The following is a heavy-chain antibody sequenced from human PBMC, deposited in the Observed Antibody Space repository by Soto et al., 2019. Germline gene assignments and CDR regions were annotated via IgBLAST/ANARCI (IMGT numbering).Heavy chain of an antibody. CDR2: IIPIFGTA. Sequence: QVQLVQSGAEVKKPGSSVKVSCKASGGTFSSYAISWVRQAPGQGLEWMGGIIPIFGTANYAQKFQGRVTITADKSTSKAYMERLRLRSEDTAVYYCARSVGIELGWYFDLWGRGTLVTVSS. J-gene: IGHJ2*01. D-gene: IGHD2-21*01. CDR1: GGTFSSYA. V-gene: IGHV1-69*06. CDR3: ARSVGIELGWYFDL.